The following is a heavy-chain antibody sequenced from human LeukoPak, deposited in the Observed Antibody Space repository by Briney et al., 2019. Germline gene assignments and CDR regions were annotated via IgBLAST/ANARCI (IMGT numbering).Heavy chain of an antibody. Sequence: SETLSLTCAVYGGSFSGYYWSWIRQPPGKGLEWIGEINHSGSTNYNPSLKSRVTISVDTSKNQFSLKLSSVTAADTAVYYCASYRGAFFQHWGQRTLVTVSS. J-gene: IGHJ1*01. V-gene: IGHV4-34*01. CDR1: GGSFSGYY. D-gene: IGHD4-23*01. CDR3: ASYRGAFFQH. CDR2: INHSGST.